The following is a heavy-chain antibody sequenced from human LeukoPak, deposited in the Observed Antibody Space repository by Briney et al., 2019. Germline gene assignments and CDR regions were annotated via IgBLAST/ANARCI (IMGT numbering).Heavy chain of an antibody. D-gene: IGHD2-2*01. J-gene: IGHJ4*02. CDR1: GGTFSSYA. CDR3: ARGICSTSCQYDY. CDR2: NIPIFGTA. V-gene: IGHV1-69*05. Sequence: SVKVSCKASGGTFSSYAISWVRQAPGQGLEWMGGNIPIFGTANYAQKFQGRVTITTDESTSTAYMELSSLRSEDTAVYYCARGICSTSCQYDYWGQGTLVTVSS.